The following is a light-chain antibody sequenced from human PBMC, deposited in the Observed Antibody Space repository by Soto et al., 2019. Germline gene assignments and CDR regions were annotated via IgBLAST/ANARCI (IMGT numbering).Light chain of an antibody. CDR1: QSVSRS. Sequence: SMIKQSPVTLSFSPGGRATLSCRASQSVSRSLAWYQQKPGQAPRLLVYDASNRATGIPARFSGSGSGTDFTLTISSLEPEDFAVYFCQHRGNWPLTFGGGTKVDNK. J-gene: IGKJ4*01. CDR2: DAS. V-gene: IGKV3-11*01. CDR3: QHRGNWPLT.